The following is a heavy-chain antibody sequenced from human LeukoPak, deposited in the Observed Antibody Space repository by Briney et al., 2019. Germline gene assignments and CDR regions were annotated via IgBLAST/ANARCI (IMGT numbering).Heavy chain of an antibody. CDR3: ARIVREATNPKNLLARWFDP. Sequence: GASVKVSCKASGYTFTGYYMHWVRQAPGQGLECIGWINPNSGGTNYAQKFQGRVAMTRDTSISTAYMELSRLRSDDTAVYYCARIVREATNPKNLLARWFDPWGQGTLVTVSS. CDR2: INPNSGGT. J-gene: IGHJ5*02. CDR1: GYTFTGYY. D-gene: IGHD5-12*01. V-gene: IGHV1-2*02.